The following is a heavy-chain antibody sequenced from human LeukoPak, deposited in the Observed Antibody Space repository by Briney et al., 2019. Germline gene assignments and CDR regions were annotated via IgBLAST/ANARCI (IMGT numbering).Heavy chain of an antibody. V-gene: IGHV3-23*01. CDR2: IDSTTA. CDR3: AKEPAYCGAGCYFLLDY. CDR1: GFTFSTYT. J-gene: IGHJ4*02. D-gene: IGHD2-21*02. Sequence: GGSLRLSCAVSGFTFSTYTMAWVRQAPGKGLEWVSAIDSTTAYYADSVKGRFTISRDNSKDTLYLQMNSLRAEDTALYYCAKEPAYCGAGCYFLLDYWGQGTLVTVSS.